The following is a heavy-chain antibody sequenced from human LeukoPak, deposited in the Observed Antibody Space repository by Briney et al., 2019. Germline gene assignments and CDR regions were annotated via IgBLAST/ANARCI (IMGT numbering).Heavy chain of an antibody. CDR3: ARDWAASIAARH. CDR1: GGTFSSYT. CDR2: IIPILGLA. D-gene: IGHD6-6*01. J-gene: IGHJ4*02. Sequence: ASVKVSCKASGGTFSSYTIIWVRQAPGQGLEWMGRIIPILGLANYTQTFQGRVTITAEKSTTTAYMELSSLRSEDTAVYYCARDWAASIAARHWGQGTLVTVSS. V-gene: IGHV1-69*04.